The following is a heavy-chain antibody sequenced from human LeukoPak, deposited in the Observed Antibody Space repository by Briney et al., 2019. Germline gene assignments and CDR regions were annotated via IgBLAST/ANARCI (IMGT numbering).Heavy chain of an antibody. J-gene: IGHJ4*02. V-gene: IGHV3-23*01. CDR3: AKTDNGWYFDY. D-gene: IGHD6-19*01. Sequence: GGSLRLSCAVSGFAFRSYAMTWVRQAPGKGLEWVSGIGSGSGGRTYYADSVKGRFSISRDNSKNTLYLQMNSLRAEDTAVYYCAKTDNGWYFDYWGQGTLVTVSS. CDR2: IGSGSGGRT. CDR1: GFAFRSYA.